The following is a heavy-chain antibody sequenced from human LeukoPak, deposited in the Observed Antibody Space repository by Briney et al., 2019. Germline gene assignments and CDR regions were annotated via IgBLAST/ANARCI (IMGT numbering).Heavy chain of an antibody. CDR1: GVTVSSTY. J-gene: IGHJ4*02. Sequence: PWGSLRLSCVLSGVTVSSTYSSWFRQPPGKGLEWVAVIFTTGSTYYADSVKGRVTISRDNSKNKLYLQMNSLRAEDTAVYYCAKGSSGWDFDYWGQGTLVTVSS. D-gene: IGHD6-19*01. CDR2: IFTTGST. CDR3: AKGSSGWDFDY. V-gene: IGHV3-53*01.